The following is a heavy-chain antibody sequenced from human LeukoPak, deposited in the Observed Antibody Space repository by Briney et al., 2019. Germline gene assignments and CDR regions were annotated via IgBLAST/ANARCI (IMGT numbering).Heavy chain of an antibody. J-gene: IGHJ5*02. D-gene: IGHD6-13*01. Sequence: GGSLRLSCAASGFTFDDYGMSWVRQAPGKGLEWVSGISGSGGSTYYADSVKGLFTISRDNSKNTLYLQMNSLRAEDTAVYYCAKDRANHGSSWYGWFDPWGQGTLVTVSS. CDR3: AKDRANHGSSWYGWFDP. V-gene: IGHV3-23*01. CDR2: ISGSGGST. CDR1: GFTFDDYG.